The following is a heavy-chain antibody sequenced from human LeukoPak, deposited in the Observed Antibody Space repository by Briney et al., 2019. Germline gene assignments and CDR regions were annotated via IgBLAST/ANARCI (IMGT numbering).Heavy chain of an antibody. CDR3: ARDREEYCSGGSCQAFDI. Sequence: SGGSLRLSCAASGFTFSNAWMSWVRQAPGKGLEWVGRIKSKTDGGTTDYAAPVKGRFTISRDDSKNTLYLQMNSLKTEDTAVYYCARDREEYCSGGSCQAFDIWGQGTMVTVSS. V-gene: IGHV3-15*01. CDR1: GFTFSNAW. D-gene: IGHD2-15*01. J-gene: IGHJ3*02. CDR2: IKSKTDGGTT.